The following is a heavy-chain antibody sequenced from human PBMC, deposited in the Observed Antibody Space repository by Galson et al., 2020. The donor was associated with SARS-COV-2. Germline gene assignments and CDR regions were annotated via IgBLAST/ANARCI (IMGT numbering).Heavy chain of an antibody. CDR3: AGHLLYGGMTT. CDR2: INHSGST. J-gene: IGHJ4*02. V-gene: IGHV4-34*01. Sequence: SETLSLTCAVHGGSLRDYYWSWIRQTPGKGLEWIGQINHSGSTNYNPSLESRVTISKDTSENQFSLKLTSVIAADTAVYYCAGHLLYGGMTTWGQGTLVTVSS. D-gene: IGHD3-16*01. CDR1: GGSLRDYY.